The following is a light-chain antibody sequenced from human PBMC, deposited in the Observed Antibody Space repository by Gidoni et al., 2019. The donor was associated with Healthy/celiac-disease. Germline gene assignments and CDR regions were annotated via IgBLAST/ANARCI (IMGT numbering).Light chain of an antibody. V-gene: IGLV3-1*01. CDR1: KLGDKF. CDR3: QAWDSSTEGVV. J-gene: IGLJ2*01. Sequence: SDELTQPPPGSLSPGQTASITCSGDKLGDKFACWYQQKPGQCPVLVIYQDSKRPAGFLERFSGSNSGNTATLTISGTQAMDEADYYCQAWDSSTEGVVFGGGTKLTVL. CDR2: QDS.